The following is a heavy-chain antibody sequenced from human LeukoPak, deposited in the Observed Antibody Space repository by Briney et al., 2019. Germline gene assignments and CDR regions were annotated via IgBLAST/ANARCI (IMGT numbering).Heavy chain of an antibody. CDR1: GYSFSTYW. Sequence: GESLKISCKGSGYSFSTYWIGSVRQMPGKGLEWMGIIYPGDSDTRYSPSFQGQVTISADKSISTAYLQWGSLKASDTAMYYCARLSDGYNHLDPWGQGTLVTVSS. D-gene: IGHD5-24*01. V-gene: IGHV5-51*01. J-gene: IGHJ5*02. CDR3: ARLSDGYNHLDP. CDR2: IYPGDSDT.